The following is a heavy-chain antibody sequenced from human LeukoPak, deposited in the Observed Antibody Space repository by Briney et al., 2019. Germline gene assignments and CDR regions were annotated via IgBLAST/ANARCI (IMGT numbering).Heavy chain of an antibody. D-gene: IGHD6-6*01. CDR2: IIPIFGTA. CDR1: GGTFSSYA. J-gene: IGHJ3*02. Sequence: SVKVSCKASGGTFSSYAISWVRQAPGQGLEWMGGIIPIFGTANYAQKFQGRVTITADESTSTAYMELSSLRSEDTAVYYCARERAEVAARRWTFDTWGQGTMVTVSS. CDR3: ARERAEVAARRWTFDT. V-gene: IGHV1-69*01.